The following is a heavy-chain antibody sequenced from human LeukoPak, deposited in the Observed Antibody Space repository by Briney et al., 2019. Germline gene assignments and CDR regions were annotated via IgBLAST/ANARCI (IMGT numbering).Heavy chain of an antibody. D-gene: IGHD3-10*01. CDR2: ISSSSSYI. V-gene: IGHV3-21*01. CDR3: ARDRITMVRALDY. J-gene: IGHJ4*02. Sequence: PGGSLRLSCAASGFTFSSYSMNWVRQAPGKGLEWVSSISSSSSYIYYADSVEGRFTISRDNAKNSLYLQMNSLRAEDTAVYYCARDRITMVRALDYWGQGTLVTVSS. CDR1: GFTFSSYS.